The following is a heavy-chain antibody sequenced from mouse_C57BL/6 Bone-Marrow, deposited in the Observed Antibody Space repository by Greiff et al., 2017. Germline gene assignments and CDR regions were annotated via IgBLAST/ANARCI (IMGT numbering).Heavy chain of an antibody. D-gene: IGHD2-4*01. V-gene: IGHV5-12*01. J-gene: IGHJ4*01. CDR3: ARLPLYYDYDGYAMDY. CDR2: ISNGGGST. CDR1: GFTFSDYY. Sequence: EVMLVESGGGLVQPGGSLKLSCAASGFTFSDYYMYWVRQTPEKRLEWVAYISNGGGSTYYPDTVKGRFTISRDNAKNTLYLQMSRLKSEDTAMYYCARLPLYYDYDGYAMDYWGQGTSVTGSS.